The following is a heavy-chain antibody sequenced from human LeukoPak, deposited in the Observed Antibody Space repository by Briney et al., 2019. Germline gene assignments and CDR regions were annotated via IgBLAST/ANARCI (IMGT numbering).Heavy chain of an antibody. CDR3: ARQDSSSWYVFDY. CDR2: IYYTGST. D-gene: IGHD6-13*01. Sequence: SETLSLTCAVSGDSISTYYWSWIRQPPGKGLEWIGNIYYTGSTNYNPSLKSRVTISLDTSKNQFSLKLSSVTAADTAMYYCARQDSSSWYVFDYWGQGTLVTVSS. CDR1: GDSISTYY. J-gene: IGHJ4*02. V-gene: IGHV4-59*08.